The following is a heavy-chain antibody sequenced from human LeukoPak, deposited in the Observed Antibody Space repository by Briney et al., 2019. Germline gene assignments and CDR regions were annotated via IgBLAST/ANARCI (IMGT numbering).Heavy chain of an antibody. V-gene: IGHV4-61*02. CDR1: GDSINSNNYY. Sequence: SETLSLTCTVSGDSINSNNYYWSWIRQPAGKGLEWIGRIYSSGRTNYNPSLKSRVTISVDTSKNQFSLKLSSVTAADTAVYYCAREGGYSYGDAPLHFDYWGQGTLVTVSS. D-gene: IGHD5-18*01. J-gene: IGHJ4*02. CDR2: IYSSGRT. CDR3: AREGGYSYGDAPLHFDY.